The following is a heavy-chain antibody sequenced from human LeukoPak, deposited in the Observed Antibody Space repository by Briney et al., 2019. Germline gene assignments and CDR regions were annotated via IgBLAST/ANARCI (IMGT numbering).Heavy chain of an antibody. V-gene: IGHV3-23*01. D-gene: IGHD5-12*01. CDR3: ARLYSGHGDY. J-gene: IGHJ4*02. CDR2: ISGSGGST. Sequence: GGSLRLSCAASGFTFSSYGMSWVRQAPGKGLEWVSAISGSGGSTYYADSVKGRFTISRDNSKNTLYLQMNSLGAEDTAVYYCARLYSGHGDYWGQGTLVTVSS. CDR1: GFTFSSYG.